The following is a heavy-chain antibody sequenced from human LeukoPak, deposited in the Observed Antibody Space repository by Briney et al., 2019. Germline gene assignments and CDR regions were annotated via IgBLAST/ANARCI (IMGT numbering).Heavy chain of an antibody. V-gene: IGHV3-7*01. CDR3: GKFGYVAGIDL. J-gene: IGHJ4*02. CDR2: IDPAGTDT. Sequence: GGSLRLSCAASGFSFNSYWMTWVRQAPGRGLEWVANIDPAGTDTYYVDPVKGRFIISRDNAKNLVYLQMNTLRAEDTAVYSCGKFGYVAGIDLWGQGTLVTVSS. D-gene: IGHD6-19*01. CDR1: GFSFNSYW.